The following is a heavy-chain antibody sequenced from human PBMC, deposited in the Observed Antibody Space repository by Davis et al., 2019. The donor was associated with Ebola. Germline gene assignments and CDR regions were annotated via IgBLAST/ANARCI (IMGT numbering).Heavy chain of an antibody. CDR1: GYSFTTYW. J-gene: IGHJ4*02. V-gene: IGHV5-51*01. CDR3: ARLRSITRLTSFYY. D-gene: IGHD3-10*01. Sequence: KVSCKGSGYSFTTYWIAWVRQTPAKGLECMGIIYPGDSETRYSPSFQGQVTISADKSITTAYLQWSSLKASDTAMYYCARLRSITRLTSFYYWGQGTLVTVSS. CDR2: IYPGDSET.